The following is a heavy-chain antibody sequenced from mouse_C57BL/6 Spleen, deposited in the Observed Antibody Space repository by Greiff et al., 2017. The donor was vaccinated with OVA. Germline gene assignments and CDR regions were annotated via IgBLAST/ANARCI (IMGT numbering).Heavy chain of an antibody. D-gene: IGHD1-1*01. CDR2: IYPGSGST. J-gene: IGHJ3*01. CDR1: GYTFTSYW. CDR3: ARELAFTTVVAPFAY. V-gene: IGHV1-55*01. Sequence: QVQLQQPGAELVKPGASVKMSCKASGYTFTSYWITWVKQRPGQGLEWIGDIYPGSGSTNYNEKFKSKATLTVDTSSSTAYMQLSSLTSEDSAVYYCARELAFTTVVAPFAYWGQGTLVTVSA.